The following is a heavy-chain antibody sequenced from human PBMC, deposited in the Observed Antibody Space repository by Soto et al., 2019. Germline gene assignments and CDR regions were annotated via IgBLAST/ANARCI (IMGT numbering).Heavy chain of an antibody. CDR1: GFTFSNYA. Sequence: EVQLLESGGDFVQPGGSLRLACEASGFTFSNYAMSWVRQAPGKGLEWVSSISGGSSKKNYADSVKGRFTISRDNSKHTLFLQMSSLRVEDTAVYFCAKDSRDSSPTRDPFDTWGQGTLVTVSS. D-gene: IGHD6-6*01. V-gene: IGHV3-23*01. CDR2: ISGGSSKK. CDR3: AKDSRDSSPTRDPFDT. J-gene: IGHJ5*02.